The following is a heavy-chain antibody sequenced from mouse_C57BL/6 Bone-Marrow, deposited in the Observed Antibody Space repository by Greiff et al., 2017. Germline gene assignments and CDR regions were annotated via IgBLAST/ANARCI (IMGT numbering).Heavy chain of an antibody. Sequence: VQLQQSGAELVMPGASVKLSCKASGYTFTSYWMHWVKQRPGQGLEWIGEIDPSDSYTNYNQKFKGKSTLTVDKSSSTAYMQLSSLTSEDSAVYYCARRDYDGPRDYWGQGTTLTVSS. J-gene: IGHJ2*01. V-gene: IGHV1-69*01. CDR3: ARRDYDGPRDY. CDR2: IDPSDSYT. CDR1: GYTFTSYW. D-gene: IGHD2-4*01.